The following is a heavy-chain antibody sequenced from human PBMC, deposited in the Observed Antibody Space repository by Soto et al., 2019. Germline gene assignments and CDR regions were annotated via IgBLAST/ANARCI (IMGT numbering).Heavy chain of an antibody. D-gene: IGHD5-12*01. Sequence: QVQLQESGPGLVKPSETLSLTCTVSGGSVSSGSYYWSWIRQPPGKGLEWIGYIYYSGSTNYNPSLKGRVTISVDTSKNQFSLKLSSVTDADTAVYYCARPAYSGYADAFDIWGQGTMVTVSS. CDR2: IYYSGST. CDR3: ARPAYSGYADAFDI. CDR1: GGSVSSGSYY. J-gene: IGHJ3*02. V-gene: IGHV4-61*01.